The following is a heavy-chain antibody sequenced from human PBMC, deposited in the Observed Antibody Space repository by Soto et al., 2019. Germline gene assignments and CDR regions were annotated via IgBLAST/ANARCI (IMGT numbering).Heavy chain of an antibody. Sequence: SGFTFSSYSMNWVRQAPGKGLEWVSSISSGSNYIYYADSVKGRFTISRDNAKNSLYLQMNSLRAEDTALYYCARGGRYFDTWGQGSLVTVSS. J-gene: IGHJ4*02. CDR1: GFTFSSYS. CDR2: ISSGSNYI. V-gene: IGHV3-21*01. CDR3: ARGGRYFDT. D-gene: IGHD3-9*01.